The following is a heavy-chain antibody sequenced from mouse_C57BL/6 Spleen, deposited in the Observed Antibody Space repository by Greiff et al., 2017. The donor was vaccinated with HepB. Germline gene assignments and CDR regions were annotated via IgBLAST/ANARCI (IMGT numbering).Heavy chain of an antibody. CDR3: ALYGSRNYAMDY. Sequence: QVQLQQPGAELVMPGASVKLSCKASGYTFTSYWMHWVKQRPGQGLEWIGDIDPSDSYTNYNQKFKGKSTLTVDKSSSTAYMQLRSLTSEASAVYYCALYGSRNYAMDYWGQGTSVTVSS. J-gene: IGHJ4*01. CDR1: GYTFTSYW. V-gene: IGHV1-69*01. D-gene: IGHD1-1*01. CDR2: IDPSDSYT.